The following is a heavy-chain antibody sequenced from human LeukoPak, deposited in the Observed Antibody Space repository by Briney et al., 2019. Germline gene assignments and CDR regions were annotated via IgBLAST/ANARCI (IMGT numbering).Heavy chain of an antibody. CDR2: ISGSGGST. V-gene: IGHV3-23*01. CDR3: SKANNWNGALDH. J-gene: IGHJ4*02. Sequence: GRYLRLSCAASGFTFSSYAMSWVRQAPGKGLEWVSLISGSGGSTYYADSVKGRFTISRDNSKSTLYLQMNSLRADDTAVFYRSKANNWNGALDHWGQGTLVTVSS. CDR1: GFTFSSYA. D-gene: IGHD1-20*01.